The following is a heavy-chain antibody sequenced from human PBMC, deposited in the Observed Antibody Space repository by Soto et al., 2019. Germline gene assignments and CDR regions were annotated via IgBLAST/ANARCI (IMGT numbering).Heavy chain of an antibody. CDR1: GGSISSYY. J-gene: IGHJ5*02. CDR2: IYYSGST. CDR3: ARGGLVGLNWFDP. V-gene: IGHV4-59*01. Sequence: LETLWLTCTVSGGSISSYYWSWIRQPPGKGLEWIGYIYYSGSTNYNPSLKSRVTISVDTSKNQFSLKLSSVTAADTAVYYCARGGLVGLNWFDPWGQGTLVTVS. D-gene: IGHD2-8*02.